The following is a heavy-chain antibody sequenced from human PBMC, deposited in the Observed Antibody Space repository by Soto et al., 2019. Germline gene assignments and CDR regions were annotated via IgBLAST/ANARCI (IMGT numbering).Heavy chain of an antibody. CDR1: GYTLASYS. J-gene: IGHJ4*02. Sequence: GGSVEVSCKAFGYTLASYSLHLVRQAPGQRLEWMGWINAGNGNTKYSQKFQGRVTITRDTSASTAYMELSSLRSEDTAVYYCARDFSSSPVSSPGYWGQGTLVTVSS. CDR2: INAGNGNT. CDR3: ARDFSSSPVSSPGY. V-gene: IGHV1-3*01. D-gene: IGHD6-13*01.